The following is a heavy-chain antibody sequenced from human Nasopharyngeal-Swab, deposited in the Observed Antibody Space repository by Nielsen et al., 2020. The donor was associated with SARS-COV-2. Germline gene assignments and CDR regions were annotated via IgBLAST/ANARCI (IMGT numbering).Heavy chain of an antibody. D-gene: IGHD2-2*02. CDR3: AKTSYEVLYQGLVDY. Sequence: GESLKISCVASGFTFSRYGMHWVRLAPGKGLEWVAITSYQGSNTYYADSVKGRFTISRDNSKNTLYLQINSLRAEDTAMYYCAKTSYEVLYQGLVDYWGQGTLVTSPQ. V-gene: IGHV3-30*18. J-gene: IGHJ4*02. CDR2: TSYQGSNT. CDR1: GFTFSRYG.